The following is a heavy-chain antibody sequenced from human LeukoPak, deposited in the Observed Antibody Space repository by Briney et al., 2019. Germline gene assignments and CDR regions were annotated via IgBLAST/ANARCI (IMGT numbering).Heavy chain of an antibody. CDR3: ARADCSTTSCPMDV. CDR1: GGSISNYY. Sequence: SETLSLTCTVSGGSISNYYWSWTRQPPGKGLDWIGYIFYTGSTNYNPSLKSRVTISVDTSKNQLSLKLSSVTAADTAVYYCARADCSTTSCPMDVWGQGTTVTVSS. D-gene: IGHD2-2*01. J-gene: IGHJ6*02. CDR2: IFYTGST. V-gene: IGHV4-59*01.